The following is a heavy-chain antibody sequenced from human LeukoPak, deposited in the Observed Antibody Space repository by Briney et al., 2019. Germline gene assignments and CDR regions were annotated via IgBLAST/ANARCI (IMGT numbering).Heavy chain of an antibody. J-gene: IGHJ4*02. D-gene: IGHD2-15*01. Sequence: GGSLRLSCAASAFTFSSYNMNWVRQAPGTGLEWVSYISSSSSYIYYADSVKGRFTISRDNAKNSLYLQMNSLRAEDTAVYYCARQYCSGGSCLTYFDYWGQGTLVTVSS. CDR2: ISSSSSYI. V-gene: IGHV3-21*01. CDR3: ARQYCSGGSCLTYFDY. CDR1: AFTFSSYN.